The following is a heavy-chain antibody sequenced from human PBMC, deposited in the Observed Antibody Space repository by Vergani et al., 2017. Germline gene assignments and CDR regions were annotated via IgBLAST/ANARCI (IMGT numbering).Heavy chain of an antibody. J-gene: IGHJ4*02. D-gene: IGHD6-6*01. CDR1: GGSISSYY. CDR3: ARYSYSSSSPFDY. V-gene: IGHV4-59*01. CDR2: IYYSGST. Sequence: QVQLQESGPGLVKPSETLSLPCTVSGGSISSYYWSWIRQPPGKGLEWIGYIYYSGSTNYNPSLKSRVTISVDTSKNQFSLKLSSVTAADTAVYYCARYSYSSSSPFDYWGQGTLVTVSS.